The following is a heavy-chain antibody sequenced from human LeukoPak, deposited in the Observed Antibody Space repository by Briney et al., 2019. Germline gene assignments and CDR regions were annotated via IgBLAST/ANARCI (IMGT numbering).Heavy chain of an antibody. CDR3: ARMRSMIVDY. J-gene: IGHJ4*02. V-gene: IGHV1-8*02. CDR2: MNPNSGNT. Sequence: ASVKVSCKASGYTFTSYDINWVRQATGQGLEWMGWMNPNSGNTGYAQKLQGRVTMTTDTSTSTAYMELRSLRSDDTAVYYCARMRSMIVDYWGQGTLVTVSS. CDR1: GYTFTSYD. D-gene: IGHD3-22*01.